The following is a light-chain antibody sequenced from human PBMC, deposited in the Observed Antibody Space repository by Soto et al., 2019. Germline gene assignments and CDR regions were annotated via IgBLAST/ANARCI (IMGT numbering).Light chain of an antibody. V-gene: IGKV1-27*01. J-gene: IGKJ1*01. CDR2: AAS. CDR1: QSISSY. CDR3: QKYNSAPQT. Sequence: DIQMTQSPSSLSASVGDGVTITCRASQSISSYLNWYQQKPGKVPKLLIYAASTLQSGVPSRFSGSGSGTDFTLTISSLQPEDVATYYCQKYNSAPQTFGQGTKVEI.